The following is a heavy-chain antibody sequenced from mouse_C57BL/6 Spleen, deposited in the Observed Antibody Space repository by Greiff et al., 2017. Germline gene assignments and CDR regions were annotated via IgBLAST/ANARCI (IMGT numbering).Heavy chain of an antibody. V-gene: IGHV1-64*01. CDR2: IHPNSGST. Sequence: QVQLKQPGAELVKPGASVKLSCKASGYTFTSYWMHWVKQRPGQGLEWIGMIHPNSGSTNYNEKFKSKATLTVDKSSSTAYMQLSSLTSEDSAVYYCASLYGSSDPYWGQGTLVTVSA. CDR3: ASLYGSSDPY. D-gene: IGHD1-1*01. J-gene: IGHJ3*01. CDR1: GYTFTSYW.